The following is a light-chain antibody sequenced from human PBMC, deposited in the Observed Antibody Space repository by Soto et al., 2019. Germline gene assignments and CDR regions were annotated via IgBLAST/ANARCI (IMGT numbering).Light chain of an antibody. CDR2: DAS. Sequence: DIQMTQSPSTLSGSVGDRVTITCRASQTISSWLAWYQQKPGKAPKIXIYDASSLESGVPSRVSGSGSGTECTLTISSLQPDDVATDYCQQYNSYSWTFGQGTQVDIK. CDR3: QQYNSYSWT. CDR1: QTISSW. J-gene: IGKJ1*01. V-gene: IGKV1-5*01.